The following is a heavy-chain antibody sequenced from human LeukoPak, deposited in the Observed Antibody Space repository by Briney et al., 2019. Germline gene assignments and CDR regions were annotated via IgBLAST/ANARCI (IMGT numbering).Heavy chain of an antibody. V-gene: IGHV3-48*01. D-gene: IGHD3-3*01. CDR2: ISSSSSTI. CDR3: ARDEGFDFFDY. CDR1: GFTFSSYS. J-gene: IGHJ4*02. Sequence: PGGSLRLSCAASGFTFSSYSMNWVRQAPGKGLEWVSYISSSSSTIYYADSVKGRFTISRDNAENSLYLQMNSLRAEDTAVYYCARDEGFDFFDYWGQGTLVTVSS.